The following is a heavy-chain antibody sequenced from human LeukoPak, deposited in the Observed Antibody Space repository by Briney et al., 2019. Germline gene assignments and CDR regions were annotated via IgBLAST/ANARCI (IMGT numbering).Heavy chain of an antibody. CDR2: SRNKANSYTT. CDR3: ARGGSDFWNGYFDY. J-gene: IGHJ4*02. D-gene: IGHD3-3*01. CDR1: GFTFSDHY. Sequence: GGSLRLSCAASGFTFSDHYMDWVRQAPGKGLEWVGRSRNKANSYTTEYAASVKGRFTISRDDSKNSLYLQMNSLKTEDTAVYYCARGGSDFWNGYFDYWGQGTLVTVSS. V-gene: IGHV3-72*01.